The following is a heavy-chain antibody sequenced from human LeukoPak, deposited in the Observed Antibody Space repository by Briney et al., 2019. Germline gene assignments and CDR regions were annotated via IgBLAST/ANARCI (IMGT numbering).Heavy chain of an antibody. J-gene: IGHJ4*02. CDR1: GFTFSSYA. CDR2: ISGSGGST. Sequence: GGSLRLSCVASGFTFSSYAMSWSRQAPGKGLEWVSSISGSGGSTYYADSVKGRFTVSRDNSKNTLYLQMNSLRAEDTAVYYCAKARGTVVPPFDYRGQGTLATVSS. CDR3: AKARGTVVPPFDY. V-gene: IGHV3-23*01. D-gene: IGHD3-22*01.